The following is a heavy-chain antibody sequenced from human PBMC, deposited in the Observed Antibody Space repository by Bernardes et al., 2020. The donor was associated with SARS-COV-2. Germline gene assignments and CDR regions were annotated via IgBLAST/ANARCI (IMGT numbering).Heavy chain of an antibody. Sequence: GGSLRLSCATSGFTFSDHSMDWVRQTPGKGLEWLGRIRNRANRYSTDYSASVSGRLIISRDDSKNSLFLQMNSLKSDDTAVYYCARVSRFKGSGYGFDNWCQGTLVTVSS. V-gene: IGHV3-72*01. J-gene: IGHJ4*02. D-gene: IGHD3-22*01. CDR2: IRNRANRYST. CDR1: GFTFSDHS. CDR3: ARVSRFKGSGYGFDN.